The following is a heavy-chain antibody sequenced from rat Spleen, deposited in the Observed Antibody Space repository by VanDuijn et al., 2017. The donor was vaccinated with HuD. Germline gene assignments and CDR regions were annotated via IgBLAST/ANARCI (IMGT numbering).Heavy chain of an antibody. CDR1: GFTFSNYG. V-gene: IGHV5-29*01. CDR2: ISYDGRTT. Sequence: EVQLVESGGGLVQPGRSLKLSCAASGFTFSNYGMAWVRQAPTKGLEWVATISYDGRTTYYRDSVKGRFTFSRDNAKSTLYLQMDSLRSEDTATYYCARRHTTGLHWFAYWGQGTLVSVSS. D-gene: IGHD1-7*01. J-gene: IGHJ3*01. CDR3: ARRHTTGLHWFAY.